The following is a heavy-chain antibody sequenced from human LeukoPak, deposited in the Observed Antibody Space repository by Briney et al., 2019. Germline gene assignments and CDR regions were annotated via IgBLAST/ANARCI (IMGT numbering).Heavy chain of an antibody. V-gene: IGHV1-24*01. CDR1: GYTLTELS. Sequence: ASVKVSCKVSGYTLTELSMHWVRQAPGKGLEWMGGFDPEDGETIYAQKFQGRVTMTEDTSTDTAYMELSSLRSEDTAVYYCATVNGCTSGVFFAYLGQGTLVPVSS. J-gene: IGHJ1*01. D-gene: IGHD4-23*01. CDR3: ATVNGCTSGVFFAY. CDR2: FDPEDGET.